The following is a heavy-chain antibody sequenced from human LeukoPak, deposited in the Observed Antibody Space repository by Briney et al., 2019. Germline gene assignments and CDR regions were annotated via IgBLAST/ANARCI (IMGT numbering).Heavy chain of an antibody. J-gene: IGHJ4*02. D-gene: IGHD2-15*01. Sequence: ASVKVSCKASGGTFSSYAISWVRQAPGQGLEWMGRTIPILGIANYAQKFQGRVTITADKSTSTAYMELSSLRSEDTAVYYCARYSDGGSSDYFDYWGQGTLVTVSS. V-gene: IGHV1-69*04. CDR3: ARYSDGGSSDYFDY. CDR1: GGTFSSYA. CDR2: TIPILGIA.